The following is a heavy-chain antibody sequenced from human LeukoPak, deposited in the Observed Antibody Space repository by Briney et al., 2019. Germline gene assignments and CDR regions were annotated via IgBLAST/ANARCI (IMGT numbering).Heavy chain of an antibody. V-gene: IGHV1-18*01. D-gene: IGHD2-2*01. J-gene: IGHJ5*02. CDR2: ISAYNGNT. Sequence: ASVKVSCKASGYTFTSYGISWVRQAPGQGLEWMGWISAYNGNTNYAQKLQGRVTMTTDTSTSTAYMELRGLRSDDTAVYYCARDLCSTTSCKFDPWGQGTLVTVSS. CDR1: GYTFTSYG. CDR3: ARDLCSTTSCKFDP.